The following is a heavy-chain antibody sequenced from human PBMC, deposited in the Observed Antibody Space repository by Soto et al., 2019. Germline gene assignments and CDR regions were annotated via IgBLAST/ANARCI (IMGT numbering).Heavy chain of an antibody. D-gene: IGHD3-3*01. V-gene: IGHV3-30*18. CDR2: ISHDGSRK. Sequence: QVNLVESGGGVVQPGGSLRLSCAASGFSYSRYGMHWVRQAPGKGLEWVAVISHDGSRKYYADSVKGRFTISRDNPKNTLFVQMTGLKTEDTAVYYCAKMASDSFFDRGGYYRFYYGLDVWGQGTTVTVSS. CDR1: GFSYSRYG. CDR3: AKMASDSFFDRGGYYRFYYGLDV. J-gene: IGHJ6*02.